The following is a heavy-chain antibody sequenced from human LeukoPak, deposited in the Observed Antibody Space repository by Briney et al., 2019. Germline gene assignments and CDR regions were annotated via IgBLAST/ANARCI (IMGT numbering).Heavy chain of an antibody. CDR1: GLTFRNYA. CDR2: ISGSGDCS. J-gene: IGHJ4*02. V-gene: IGHV3-23*01. Sequence: PGGSLRLSCAASGLTFRNYAMSWVRQAPGKGLEWVSVISGSGDCSYYADSVRGRFTISRDNSKNTLYLQMNTLRAEDTAVYYCAKDYYDRSGPYFDNWGQGTLVTVSS. D-gene: IGHD3-22*01. CDR3: AKDYYDRSGPYFDN.